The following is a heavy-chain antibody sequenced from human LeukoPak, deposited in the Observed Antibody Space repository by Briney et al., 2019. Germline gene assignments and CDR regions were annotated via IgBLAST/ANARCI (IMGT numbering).Heavy chain of an antibody. V-gene: IGHV4-34*01. CDR1: GGSFSGYY. D-gene: IGHD3-10*01. J-gene: IGHJ4*02. CDR3: AGGATPGVF. CDR2: INHSGST. Sequence: SETLSLTCAVYGGSFSGYYWTWIRQPPGKGLEWIGEINHSGSTNYIPSLKRRVTMSLDTSKNQFSLKLTSVTAADTAVYHCAGGATPGVFWVQGTLVTVSS.